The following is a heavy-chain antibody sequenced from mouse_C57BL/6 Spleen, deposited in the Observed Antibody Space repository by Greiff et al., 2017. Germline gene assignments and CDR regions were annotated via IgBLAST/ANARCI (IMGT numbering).Heavy chain of an antibody. D-gene: IGHD2-14*01. Sequence: QVQLQQSGAELARPGASVKLSCKASGYTFTSYGISWVKQRTGQGLEWIGEIYPRSGNTYYNEKFKGKATLTADKSSSTAYMELRSLTSEDSAVYFCASPIGGWFAYWGQGTLVTVSA. CDR2: IYPRSGNT. CDR3: ASPIGGWFAY. V-gene: IGHV1-81*01. CDR1: GYTFTSYG. J-gene: IGHJ3*01.